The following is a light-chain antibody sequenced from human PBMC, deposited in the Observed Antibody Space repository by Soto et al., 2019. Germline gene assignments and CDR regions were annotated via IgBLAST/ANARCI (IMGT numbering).Light chain of an antibody. Sequence: QLVLTQPPSASATPGQRVTISCSGSSSNIGSNTVNWYQQVPGAAPRLLIYHNDHRPSGVPDRISGSKSGTSASLAISGLQSEDEADYYCSSWDGSLRGWLFGGGTKLTVL. V-gene: IGLV1-44*01. CDR2: HND. CDR3: SSWDGSLRGWL. CDR1: SSNIGSNT. J-gene: IGLJ3*02.